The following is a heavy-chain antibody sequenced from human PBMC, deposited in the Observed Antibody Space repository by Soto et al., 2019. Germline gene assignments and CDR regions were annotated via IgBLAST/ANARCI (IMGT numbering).Heavy chain of an antibody. V-gene: IGHV4-59*01. D-gene: IGHD3-10*01. CDR3: ARTTMVRGVIIRPGAPGMDV. CDR1: GGSISSYY. Sequence: SSETLSLTCTVSGGSISSYYWSWIRPPPGKGLEWIGYIYYSGSTNYNPSLKSRVTISVDTSKNQFSLKLSSVTAADTAVYYCARTTMVRGVIIRPGAPGMDVWGQGTTVTVSS. J-gene: IGHJ6*02. CDR2: IYYSGST.